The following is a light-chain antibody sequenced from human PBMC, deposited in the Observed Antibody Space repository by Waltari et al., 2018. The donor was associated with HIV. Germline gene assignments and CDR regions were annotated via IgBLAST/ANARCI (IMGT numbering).Light chain of an antibody. CDR3: ATWDDSLSGPV. CDR1: SSNIGNNY. CDR2: RNN. J-gene: IGLJ3*02. V-gene: IGLV1-47*01. Sequence: QSVLTQPPSASGTPGQRVTISCSGSSSNIGNNYVSWYQQLPGTAPKLLIYRNNQRPSGVPDRFSGSKSDTSASLAISGLRPEDEADYFCATWDDSLSGPVFGGGTKLTVL.